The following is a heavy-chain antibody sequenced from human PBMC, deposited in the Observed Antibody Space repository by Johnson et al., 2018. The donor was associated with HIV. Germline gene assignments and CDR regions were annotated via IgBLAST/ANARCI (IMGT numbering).Heavy chain of an antibody. CDR1: GFTFRNYG. CDR2: IKQDGSEK. J-gene: IGHJ3*02. D-gene: IGHD3-16*01. CDR3: ARGGSMWGRLVLGEKGGAFYI. Sequence: VQLVESGGGVVQPGRSLRLSCVASGFTFRNYGMHWVRQAPGKGLEWVANIKQDGSEKYYVDSVKGRFTISRDNAKNSLYLQMNSLRAEDTAVYYCARGGSMWGRLVLGEKGGAFYIWGQGTMVTVSS. V-gene: IGHV3-7*01.